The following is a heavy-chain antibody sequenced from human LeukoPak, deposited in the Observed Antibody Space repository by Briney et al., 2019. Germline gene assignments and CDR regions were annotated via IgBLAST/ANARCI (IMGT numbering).Heavy chain of an antibody. Sequence: GGSLRLSCAASGFTLSSYAMSWVRQAPGKGLEWVSAISDSGGSPFYADSVKGRFTISRDNSRNTLYLQMNSLRAEDTAVYYCAKDFSSGWAIDYWGQGTLVTVSS. V-gene: IGHV3-23*01. CDR3: AKDFSSGWAIDY. CDR1: GFTLSSYA. D-gene: IGHD6-19*01. J-gene: IGHJ4*02. CDR2: ISDSGGSP.